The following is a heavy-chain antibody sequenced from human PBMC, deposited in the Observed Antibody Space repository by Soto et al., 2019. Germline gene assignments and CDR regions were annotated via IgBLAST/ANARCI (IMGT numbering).Heavy chain of an antibody. V-gene: IGHV3-23*01. Sequence: GGSLRLSCAASGFTFSSYAMSWVRQAPGKGLEWVSAISGSGGSTYYADSVKGRFTISRDNSKNTLYLQMNSLRAEDTAVYYCASASGTYYYYYYYMDVWGKGTTVTVSS. J-gene: IGHJ6*03. CDR1: GFTFSSYA. CDR2: ISGSGGST. CDR3: ASASGTYYYYYYYMDV. D-gene: IGHD3-16*01.